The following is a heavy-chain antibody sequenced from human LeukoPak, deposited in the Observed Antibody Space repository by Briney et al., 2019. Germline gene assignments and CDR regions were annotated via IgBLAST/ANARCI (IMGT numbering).Heavy chain of an antibody. J-gene: IGHJ6*03. CDR3: ARALYGSGSYYRNYYYYMDV. D-gene: IGHD3-10*01. CDR2: IIPIFGTA. Sequence: ASVKVSCKASGGTFISYAISWVRQAPGQGLEWMGGIIPIFGTANYAQKSQGRVTITADESTSTAYMELSSLRSEDTAVYYCARALYGSGSYYRNYYYYMDVWGKGTTVTVSS. CDR1: GGTFISYA. V-gene: IGHV1-69*13.